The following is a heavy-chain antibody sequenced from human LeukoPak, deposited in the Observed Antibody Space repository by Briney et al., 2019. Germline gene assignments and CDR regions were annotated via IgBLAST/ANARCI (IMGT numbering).Heavy chain of an antibody. Sequence: GGSLRLSCAASGVTFSSYSMNWVRQAPGKGLEWVSYISSSSSTIYYADSVKGRFTISRDNSKNTLYLQMNSLRAEDTAVYYCQGKLFDYWGQGTLVTVSS. V-gene: IGHV3-48*01. CDR2: ISSSSSTI. D-gene: IGHD1-7*01. CDR3: QGKLFDY. J-gene: IGHJ4*02. CDR1: GVTFSSYS.